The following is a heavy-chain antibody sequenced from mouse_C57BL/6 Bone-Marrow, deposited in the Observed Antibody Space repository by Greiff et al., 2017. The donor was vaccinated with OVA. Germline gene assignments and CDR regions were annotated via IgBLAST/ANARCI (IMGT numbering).Heavy chain of an antibody. V-gene: IGHV1-69*01. Sequence: QVQLKESGAELVMPGASVKLSCKASGYTFTSYWMHWVKQRPGQGLEWIGEIDPSDSYTNYNQKFKGKSTLTVDKSSSTAYMQLSSLTSEDSAVYYCARGITTVVATDAMDYWGQGTSVTVSS. J-gene: IGHJ4*01. CDR3: ARGITTVVATDAMDY. CDR1: GYTFTSYW. CDR2: IDPSDSYT. D-gene: IGHD1-1*01.